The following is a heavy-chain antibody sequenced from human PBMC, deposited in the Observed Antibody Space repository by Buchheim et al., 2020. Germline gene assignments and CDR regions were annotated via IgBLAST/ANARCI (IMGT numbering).Heavy chain of an antibody. CDR2: ISSSGSTI. CDR1: GFTFSSHE. CDR3: AREFNMGPGHNWFDP. Sequence: EVQLVESGGGLVQPGGSLRLSCAASGFTFSSHEMNWVRQAPGKGLEWVSYISSSGSTIYYADSVKGRFTISRDNAKNSLYLQMNSLRAEDTAVYYCAREFNMGPGHNWFDPWGQVTL. D-gene: IGHD3-10*01. V-gene: IGHV3-48*03. J-gene: IGHJ5*02.